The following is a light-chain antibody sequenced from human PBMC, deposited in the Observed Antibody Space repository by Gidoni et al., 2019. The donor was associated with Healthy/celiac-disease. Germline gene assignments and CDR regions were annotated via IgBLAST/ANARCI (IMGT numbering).Light chain of an antibody. CDR2: GAS. CDR3: QHYRA. J-gene: IGKJ1*01. CDR1: QSVSSSY. Sequence: EIVLTQSPGTLSLSPGERATLSCRARQSVSSSYLAWYQQKPGQAPRLHIYGASSRATGIPDRFSGSGSGTDFTLTISRLEPEDFAVYYCQHYRAFGQGTKVEIK. V-gene: IGKV3-20*01.